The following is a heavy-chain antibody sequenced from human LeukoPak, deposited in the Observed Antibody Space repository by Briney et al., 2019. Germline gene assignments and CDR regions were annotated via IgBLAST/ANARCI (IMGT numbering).Heavy chain of an antibody. D-gene: IGHD2-21*02. CDR1: GYTFTGYY. CDR2: INPNSGGT. J-gene: IGHJ4*02. CDR3: ARVGAYCGGDCYSGY. Sequence: ASVKVSCKASGYTFTGYYMHWVRQAPGQGLEWMGWINPNSGGTNYAQKFQGRVTMTRDMSTSTVYMELSSLRSEDTAVYYCARVGAYCGGDCYSGYWGQGTLVTVSS. V-gene: IGHV1-2*02.